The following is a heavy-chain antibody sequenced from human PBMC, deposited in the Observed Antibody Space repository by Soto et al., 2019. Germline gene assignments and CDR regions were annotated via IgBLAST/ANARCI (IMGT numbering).Heavy chain of an antibody. CDR3: TRLAGYGSVIIDY. Sequence: EVQLVESGGGLVKPGGSPRLSCAASGFTFSNAWMSRVRQAPGKGLEWVGRIKSQTDGGTTDYAAPVIGRFTISRDDSKHTMYLQMISLKTEDTAVNYCTRLAGYGSVIIDYWGQGTMVTVSS. CDR1: GFTFSNAW. CDR2: IKSQTDGGTT. J-gene: IGHJ4*02. V-gene: IGHV3-15*01. D-gene: IGHD3-10*01.